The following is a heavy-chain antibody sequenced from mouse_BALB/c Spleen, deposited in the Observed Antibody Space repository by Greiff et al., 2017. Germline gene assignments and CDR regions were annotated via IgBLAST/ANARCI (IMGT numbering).Heavy chain of an antibody. V-gene: IGHV1S137*01. D-gene: IGHD1-1*01. CDR3: ARDYYGSSWYFDV. J-gene: IGHJ1*01. CDR1: GYTFTDYA. CDR2: ISTYYGDA. Sequence: QVQLQQSGAELVRPGVSVKISCKGSGYTFTDYAMHWVKQSHAKSLEWIGVISTYYGDASYNQKFKGKATLTVDKSSSTAYMHLNSLTSEDSAVYYCARDYYGSSWYFDVWGAGTTVTVSS.